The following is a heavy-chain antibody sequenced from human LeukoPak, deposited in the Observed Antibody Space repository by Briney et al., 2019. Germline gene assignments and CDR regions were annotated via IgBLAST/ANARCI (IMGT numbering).Heavy chain of an antibody. CDR1: GFTFSIYA. V-gene: IGHV3-23*01. D-gene: IGHD4-17*01. CDR3: AKESTVTPGNVNWFGT. Sequence: GGSLRLSCATSGFTFSIYAMTWVRQAPGKGLEWVSTLTGSGGSTYYADSVKGRFTISRDNSKNTLSLQMNSLRAEDTAVYYCAKESTVTPGNVNWFGTWGQGTLVTVSS. J-gene: IGHJ5*02. CDR2: LTGSGGST.